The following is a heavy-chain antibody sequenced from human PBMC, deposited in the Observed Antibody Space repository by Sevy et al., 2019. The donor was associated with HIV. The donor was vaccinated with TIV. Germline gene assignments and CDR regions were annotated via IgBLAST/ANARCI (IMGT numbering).Heavy chain of an antibody. CDR1: GGSISSSSYY. CDR2: IYYSGST. J-gene: IGHJ4*02. CDR3: ARAMGYIWGSYPDY. V-gene: IGHV4-39*01. D-gene: IGHD3-16*02. Sequence: SETLSLTCTVSGGSISSSSYYWGWIRQPPGKGLEWFGSIYYSGSTYYNPSLRSRVTISVDTSKNQFSLKLSSVTAADTAVYYCARAMGYIWGSYPDYWGQGTLVTVSS.